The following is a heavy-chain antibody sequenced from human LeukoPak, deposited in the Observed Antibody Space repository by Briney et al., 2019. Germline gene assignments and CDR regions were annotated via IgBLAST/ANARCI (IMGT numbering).Heavy chain of an antibody. J-gene: IGHJ3*02. Sequence: GGSLRLSCAASGFTFSSYGMHWVRQTPGKGLEWVAFIRYDGSNKYYADSVKGRFTISRDNSKNTLYLQMNSLRAEDTAVYYCATQRYYVDAFDIWGQGTMVTVSS. V-gene: IGHV3-30*02. CDR2: IRYDGSNK. D-gene: IGHD3-22*01. CDR3: ATQRYYVDAFDI. CDR1: GFTFSSYG.